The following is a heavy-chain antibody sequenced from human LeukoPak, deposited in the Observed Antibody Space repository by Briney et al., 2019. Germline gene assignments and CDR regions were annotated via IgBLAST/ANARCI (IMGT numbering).Heavy chain of an antibody. CDR3: ARVPFYDFWSGPGYFDY. J-gene: IGHJ4*02. Sequence: GGSLRLSCAASGFTVSSNYMSWVRQAPGKGLELVSVIHSGGGTYYADSGKGRFTISRDISENTLYLQMNSLRAEGTAVYYCARVPFYDFWSGPGYFDYWGQGTLVTVSS. CDR1: GFTVSSNY. V-gene: IGHV3-66*01. D-gene: IGHD3-3*01. CDR2: IHSGGGT.